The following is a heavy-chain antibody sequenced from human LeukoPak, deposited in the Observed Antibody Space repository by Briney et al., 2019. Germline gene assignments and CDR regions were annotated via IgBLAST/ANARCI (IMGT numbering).Heavy chain of an antibody. Sequence: ASVKVSCKASGGTFSSYTISWVRQAPGQGLGWMGRIIPILGIGNYAQKFQGRVTITADKSTSTAYMELSSLRSEDTAVYYCASDLFPCGGDCYSVDYWGQGTLVTVSS. J-gene: IGHJ4*02. D-gene: IGHD2-21*01. CDR1: GGTFSSYT. CDR3: ASDLFPCGGDCYSVDY. V-gene: IGHV1-69*02. CDR2: IIPILGIG.